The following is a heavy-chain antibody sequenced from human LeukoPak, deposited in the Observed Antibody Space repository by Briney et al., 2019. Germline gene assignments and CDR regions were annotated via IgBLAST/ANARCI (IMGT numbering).Heavy chain of an antibody. Sequence: SETLSLTCTVSGGSNSSSSYYWGWIRQPPGKGLEWIGSIYYSGSTYYNPSLKSRVTISVDTSKNQFSLKLSSVTAADTAVYYCGYRVKLWFVAGMDVWGQGTTVTVSS. J-gene: IGHJ6*02. CDR2: IYYSGST. CDR3: GYRVKLWFVAGMDV. V-gene: IGHV4-39*01. D-gene: IGHD5-18*01. CDR1: GGSNSSSSYY.